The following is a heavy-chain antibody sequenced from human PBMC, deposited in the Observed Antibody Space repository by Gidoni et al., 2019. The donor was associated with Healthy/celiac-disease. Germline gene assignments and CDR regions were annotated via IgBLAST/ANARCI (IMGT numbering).Heavy chain of an antibody. CDR3: AKDLDYDILTGYYDY. V-gene: IGHV3-23*01. Sequence: EVQLLESGGGLVQPGGSLRPSCAASGLTFSSYAMSWVRQAPGKGLEWVSVISGSGGSTYYADSVKGRFTISRDNSKNTLYLQMNSLRAEDTAVYYCAKDLDYDILTGYYDYWGQGTLVTVSS. J-gene: IGHJ4*02. CDR2: ISGSGGST. CDR1: GLTFSSYA. D-gene: IGHD3-9*01.